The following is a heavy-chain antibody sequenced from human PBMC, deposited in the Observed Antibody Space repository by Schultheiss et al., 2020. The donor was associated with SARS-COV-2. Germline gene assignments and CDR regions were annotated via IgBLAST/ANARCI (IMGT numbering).Heavy chain of an antibody. Sequence: GGSLRLSCAASGFTFSSYSMNWVRQAPGKGLEWVSSISSSSSYIYYADSVKGRFTISRDNAKNSLYLQMNSLRAEDTAVYYCARDRLQFGRYFDYWGQGTLVTVSS. D-gene: IGHD5-24*01. CDR3: ARDRLQFGRYFDY. V-gene: IGHV3-21*01. CDR1: GFTFSSYS. J-gene: IGHJ4*02. CDR2: ISSSSSYI.